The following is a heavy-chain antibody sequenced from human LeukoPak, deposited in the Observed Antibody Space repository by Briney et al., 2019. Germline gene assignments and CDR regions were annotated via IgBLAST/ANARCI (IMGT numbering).Heavy chain of an antibody. CDR2: IIPIFGTA. J-gene: IGHJ6*02. CDR1: GDTFSSYA. Sequence: EASVKVSCKASGDTFSSYAISWVRQAPGQGLEWMGGIIPIFGTANYAQKFQGRVTITADESTSTAYMELSSLRSEDTAVYYCATNRYSYALRGYYYGMDVWGQGTTVTVSS. CDR3: ATNRYSYALRGYYYGMDV. V-gene: IGHV1-69*13. D-gene: IGHD5-18*01.